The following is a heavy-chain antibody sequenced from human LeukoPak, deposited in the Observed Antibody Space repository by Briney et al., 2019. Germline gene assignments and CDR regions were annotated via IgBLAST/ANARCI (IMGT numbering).Heavy chain of an antibody. V-gene: IGHV4-59*01. CDR2: IYYSGST. CDR3: ARRSLPVYGMDV. D-gene: IGHD6-6*01. J-gene: IGHJ6*02. CDR1: GGSISSYY. Sequence: SETLSLTCTVSGGSISSYYWSWIGQPPGKGLEWIGYIYYSGSTNYNPSLKSRVTISVDTSKNQFSLKLSSVTAADTAVYYCARRSLPVYGMDVWGQGTTVTVSS.